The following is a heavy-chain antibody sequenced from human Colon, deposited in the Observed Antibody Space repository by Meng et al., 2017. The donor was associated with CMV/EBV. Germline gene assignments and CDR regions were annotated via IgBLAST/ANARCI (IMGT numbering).Heavy chain of an antibody. Sequence: VSLVHAGAGVEEPWVSVPISVMTSASTVDHPYFHLVLQAPGKGLEWMGLINSDDGGTVYAQKFEGKVTLTRDMSTRTVYMEMSSLREEDTALYYCARDGSWGWGGTQFWGQGTLVTVSS. CDR1: ASTVDHPY. D-gene: IGHD3-10*01. CDR2: INSDDGGT. CDR3: ARDGSWGWGGTQF. J-gene: IGHJ4*02. V-gene: IGHV1-46*02.